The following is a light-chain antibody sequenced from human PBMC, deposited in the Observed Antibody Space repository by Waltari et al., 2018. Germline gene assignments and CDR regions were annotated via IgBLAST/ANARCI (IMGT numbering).Light chain of an antibody. CDR3: LLQYSGPWV. Sequence: QAVVTQEPSLTVSPGGTVTLTCGSSTGAVTSGHSPYWFQQKPRQAPSTLIYDTNNKHPWTPSRFSGSLLGGKAALTLSGAQPEDEAEYYCLLQYSGPWVFGGGTKLTVL. CDR2: DTN. CDR1: TGAVTSGHS. V-gene: IGLV7-46*01. J-gene: IGLJ3*02.